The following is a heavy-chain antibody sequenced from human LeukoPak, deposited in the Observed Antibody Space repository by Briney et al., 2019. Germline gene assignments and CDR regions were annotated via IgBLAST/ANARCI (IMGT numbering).Heavy chain of an antibody. CDR3: ARISGHGGFDY. CDR2: IKQDGSER. V-gene: IGHV3-7*01. J-gene: IGHJ4*02. Sequence: PGGSLRLSCAASGFTFSSYWMSWVRQAPGKGLEWVANIKQDGSERYYVDSVKGRFTISRDNAKNSLFLQMNSLRAEDTAVYYCARISGHGGFDYWGQGTLVTVSS. D-gene: IGHD3-10*01. CDR1: GFTFSSYW.